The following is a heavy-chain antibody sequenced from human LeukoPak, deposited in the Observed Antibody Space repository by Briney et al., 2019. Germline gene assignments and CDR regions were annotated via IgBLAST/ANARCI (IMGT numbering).Heavy chain of an antibody. J-gene: IGHJ4*02. CDR3: AGPSSGYFDT. V-gene: IGHV3-23*01. D-gene: IGHD3-22*01. CDR2: ISRSGDSA. Sequence: GGSLRLSCAASGFTFSSYGMTWVRQAPGKGLEWVSSISRSGDSAYYADAVKGRFTISRDNSKNTLYLQMNSLRAEDTAVYFCAGPSSGYFDTWGQGTLVTVSS. CDR1: GFTFSSYG.